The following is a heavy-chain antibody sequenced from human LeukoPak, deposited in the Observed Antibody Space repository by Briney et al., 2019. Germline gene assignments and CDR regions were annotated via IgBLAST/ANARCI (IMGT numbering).Heavy chain of an antibody. CDR1: GGSISGYY. J-gene: IGHJ5*02. Sequence: KASETLSLTCTVSGGSISGYYWSWIRQPPGKGLEYIGYIYYIGNTNYNPSLKSRVTMSVDTSKNQFSLKLNSVTAADTAVYFCARGHNIVGPWGQGTLVTVSS. V-gene: IGHV4-59*01. CDR2: IYYIGNT. D-gene: IGHD1-14*01. CDR3: ARGHNIVGP.